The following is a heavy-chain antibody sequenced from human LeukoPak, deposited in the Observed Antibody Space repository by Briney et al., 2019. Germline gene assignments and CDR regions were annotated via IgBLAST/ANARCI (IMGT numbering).Heavy chain of an antibody. CDR2: IKQDGSEK. Sequence: GGSLRLSCAASGFTFSSYWMSWVRRAPGKGLEWVANIKQDGSEKYYVDSVKGRFTISRDNAKNSLYLQMNSLRAEDTAVYYCARHPLSSGWYGEFYFDYWGQGTLVTVSS. D-gene: IGHD6-19*01. CDR1: GFTFSSYW. J-gene: IGHJ4*02. V-gene: IGHV3-7*01. CDR3: ARHPLSSGWYGEFYFDY.